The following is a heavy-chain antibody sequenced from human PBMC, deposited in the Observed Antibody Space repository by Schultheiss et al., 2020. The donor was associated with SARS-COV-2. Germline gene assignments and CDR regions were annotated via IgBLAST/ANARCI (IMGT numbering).Heavy chain of an antibody. CDR3: ARGSVYNWNDGRDYYYGMDV. Sequence: GESLKISCAASGFTFSSYGMHWVRQAPGKGLEWVAVISYDGSNKYYADSVKGRFTISRDNSKNTLYLQMGSLRAEDMAVYYCARGSVYNWNDGRDYYYGMDVWGQGTTVSVSS. V-gene: IGHV3-30*03. D-gene: IGHD1-1*01. J-gene: IGHJ6*02. CDR1: GFTFSSYG. CDR2: ISYDGSNK.